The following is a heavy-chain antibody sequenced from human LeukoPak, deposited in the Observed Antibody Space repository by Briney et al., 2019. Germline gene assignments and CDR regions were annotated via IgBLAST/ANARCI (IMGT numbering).Heavy chain of an antibody. Sequence: GGSLRLSCAVSGFTFSDYYMSWIRQAPGKGLEWVSYISSSGSTIYYADSVKGRFTISRDNAKNPLYLQMNSLRAEDTAVYYCASRLYSSGSFDYWGQGTLVTVSS. CDR2: ISSSGSTI. CDR1: GFTFSDYY. J-gene: IGHJ4*02. D-gene: IGHD6-19*01. V-gene: IGHV3-11*04. CDR3: ASRLYSSGSFDY.